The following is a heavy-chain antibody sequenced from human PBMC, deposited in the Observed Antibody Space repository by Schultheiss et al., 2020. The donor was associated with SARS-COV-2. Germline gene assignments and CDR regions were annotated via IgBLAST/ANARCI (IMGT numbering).Heavy chain of an antibody. CDR1: GFTLSSYS. J-gene: IGHJ4*02. V-gene: IGHV3-21*01. CDR3: ARGIAAAVPWDY. CDR2: ISSSSSYI. D-gene: IGHD6-13*01. Sequence: GGSLRLSCAASGFTLSSYSMNWVRQAPGKGLEWVSSISSSSSYIYYADSVKGRFTISRDNAKNSLYLQMNSLRAEDTAVYYCARGIAAAVPWDYWGQGTLVTVSS.